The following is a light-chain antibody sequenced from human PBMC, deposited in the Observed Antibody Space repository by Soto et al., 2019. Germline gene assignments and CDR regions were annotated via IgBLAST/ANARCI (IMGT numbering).Light chain of an antibody. CDR1: SSHVGGYNF. J-gene: IGLJ1*01. CDR2: DVS. Sequence: QSALTQPASVSGSPGQSITISCTGTSSHVGGYNFVSWYQQYPGKAPKLMIYDVSNRPSGVSNRFSGSKSGNTASLTISGLQAEDEADFYCSSYSRSSSPEVFGTGTKLTVL. V-gene: IGLV2-14*01. CDR3: SSYSRSSSPEV.